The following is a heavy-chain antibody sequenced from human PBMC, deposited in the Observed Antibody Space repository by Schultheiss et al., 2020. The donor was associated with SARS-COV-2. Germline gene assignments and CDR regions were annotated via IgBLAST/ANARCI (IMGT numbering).Heavy chain of an antibody. CDR1: GFTFSSYE. CDR2: ISSSGSTI. CDR3: ARKWEQDAFDI. D-gene: IGHD1-26*01. V-gene: IGHV3-48*03. Sequence: GGSLRLSCAASGFTFSSYEMNWVRQAPGKGLEWVSYISSSGSTIYYADSVKGRFTISRDNAKNSLYLQMNSLRAEDTAVYYCARKWEQDAFDIWGQGTMVTVSS. J-gene: IGHJ3*02.